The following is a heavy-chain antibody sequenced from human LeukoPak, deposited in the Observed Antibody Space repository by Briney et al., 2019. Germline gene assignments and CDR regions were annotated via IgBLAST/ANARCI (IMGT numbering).Heavy chain of an antibody. V-gene: IGHV3-21*01. J-gene: IGHJ4*02. CDR1: GFTFSSDS. CDR3: ARDRGAGFFDY. Sequence: GGALRLSCAASGFTFSSDSMNWVRQGPGKGLEWVSSISSSSSYIYYADSVKGRFTISRDNAKNSLYLQKNSLRAENTALYYCARDRGAGFFDYWGQGTLVTVSS. D-gene: IGHD6-19*01. CDR2: ISSSSSYI.